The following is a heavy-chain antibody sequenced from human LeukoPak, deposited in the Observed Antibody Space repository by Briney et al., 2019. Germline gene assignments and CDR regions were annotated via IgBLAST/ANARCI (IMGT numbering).Heavy chain of an antibody. D-gene: IGHD1-26*01. Sequence: SETLSLTCTVSGGSISSYYWSWIRQPPGKGLEWIGYIYYSGSTNYNPSLKSRVTISVDTSKNQFSLKLSSVTAADTAVYYCAGAYSGSYYGSYYYYMDVWGKGTTVTVSS. CDR3: AGAYSGSYYGSYYYYMDV. V-gene: IGHV4-59*01. CDR2: IYYSGST. J-gene: IGHJ6*03. CDR1: GGSISSYY.